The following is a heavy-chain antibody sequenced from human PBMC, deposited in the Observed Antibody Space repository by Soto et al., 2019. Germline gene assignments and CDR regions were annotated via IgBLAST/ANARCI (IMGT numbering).Heavy chain of an antibody. CDR1: GFTFSNAW. Sequence: PGGSLRLSCAASGFTFSNAWMNWVRQAPGKGLEWVGRIKSKTDGGTTDYAAPVKGRFTISRDDSKNTLYLQMNSLKTEDTAVYYCTTDPYDSSGYYYFDYWGQGTLVTVSS. CDR3: TTDPYDSSGYYYFDY. V-gene: IGHV3-15*07. J-gene: IGHJ4*02. CDR2: IKSKTDGGTT. D-gene: IGHD3-22*01.